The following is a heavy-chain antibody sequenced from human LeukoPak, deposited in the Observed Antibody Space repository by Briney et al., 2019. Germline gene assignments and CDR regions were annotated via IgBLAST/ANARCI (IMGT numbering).Heavy chain of an antibody. CDR1: GFTFSRYS. V-gene: IGHV3-21*04. CDR3: AREAGYSSGWYLTDY. Sequence: GGSLRLSCAASGFTFSRYSMIWVRQAPGKGLEWVSSISSSSIYTYYADSVKGRFTISRDNAKKSLYLQMNSLRAEDTAVYYCAREAGYSSGWYLTDYWGQGTLVTVSS. CDR2: ISSSSIYT. J-gene: IGHJ4*02. D-gene: IGHD6-19*01.